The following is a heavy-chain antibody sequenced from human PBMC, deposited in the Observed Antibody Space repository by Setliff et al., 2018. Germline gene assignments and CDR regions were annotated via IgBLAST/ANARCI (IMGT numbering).Heavy chain of an antibody. J-gene: IGHJ1*01. CDR3: AKIGRGGTFDQFFQD. CDR2: ITSSGTTT. CDR1: GFTFSDYY. D-gene: IGHD1-26*01. V-gene: IGHV3-11*01. Sequence: PGGSLRLSCAASGFTFSDYYMSWIRQAPGKGLEWVSYITSSGTTTFYTDSVKGRFIISRDNSDVLYLQMNSLRAEDTAVYYCAKIGRGGTFDQFFQDWGHGTLVTVSS.